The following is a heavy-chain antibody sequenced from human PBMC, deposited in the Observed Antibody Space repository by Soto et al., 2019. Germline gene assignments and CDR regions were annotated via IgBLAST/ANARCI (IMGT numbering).Heavy chain of an antibody. D-gene: IGHD3-16*01. J-gene: IGHJ4*02. CDR3: AREMAGLGGEYDY. CDR2: ISGSSGNA. V-gene: IGHV1-18*01. Sequence: QVQLVQSGAEGKNPGASVKVSCKTSGYTFTKYGVGWVRQAPGQGLEWMGWISGSSGNANYAEKVQGRITLTTDTSTSTAYIELRSLISDDTAVYYCAREMAGLGGEYDYWGQGTLVTVSS. CDR1: GYTFTKYG.